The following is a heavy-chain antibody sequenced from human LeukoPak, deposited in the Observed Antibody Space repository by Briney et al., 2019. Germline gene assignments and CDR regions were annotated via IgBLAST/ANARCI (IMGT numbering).Heavy chain of an antibody. V-gene: IGHV4-31*03. J-gene: IGHJ4*02. Sequence: PSETLSLTCTVSSGSISSGGYYWSWIRQHPGKGLEWIGHIYYSGSTSYNPSLKSRVTISVDTSKNHLSLKLSSVTAADTAVYYCARGGAAVPAHDYWGRGSLVTVSS. CDR1: SGSISSGGYY. CDR2: IYYSGST. D-gene: IGHD2-21*02. CDR3: ARGGAAVPAHDY.